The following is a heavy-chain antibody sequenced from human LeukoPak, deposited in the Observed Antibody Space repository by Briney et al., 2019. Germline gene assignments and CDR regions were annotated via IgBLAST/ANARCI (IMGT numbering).Heavy chain of an antibody. V-gene: IGHV4-34*01. CDR1: GGSFSDYY. CDR3: ARDGGSGPFDY. Sequence: KPSETLSLXCAAYGGSFSDYYWTWIRPSPGKGLEWIREIHHSGSTNYNPSLQSRVTMPVDTSKNQFSLKLSSVTAADTAVYYCARDGGSGPFDYWGQGALVTVSS. J-gene: IGHJ4*02. CDR2: IHHSGST. D-gene: IGHD6-19*01.